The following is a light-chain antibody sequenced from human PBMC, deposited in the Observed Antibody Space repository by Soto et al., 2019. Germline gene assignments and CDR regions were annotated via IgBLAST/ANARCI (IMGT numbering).Light chain of an antibody. J-gene: IGKJ1*01. CDR3: QQYNNWPPWT. CDR2: GAS. CDR1: QSVSSK. Sequence: EIVMTQSPATLSVSPGERATLSCRASQSVSSKLAWYQHKPGQAPRLLIYGASTRATGIPARFSGSGSGTEFTLTISSLQSEDFAVYDCQQYNNWPPWTFGQGTKVEIK. V-gene: IGKV3-15*01.